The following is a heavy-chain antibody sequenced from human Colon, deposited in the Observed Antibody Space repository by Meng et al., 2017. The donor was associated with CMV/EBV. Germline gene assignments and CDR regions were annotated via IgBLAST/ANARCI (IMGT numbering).Heavy chain of an antibody. J-gene: IGHJ4*02. CDR2: IHGDENT. Sequence: GGSLRLSCTGSGFTVSRKYMGWVRQAPGKGLEWVSVIHGDENTYYADSVKGRLTISRDNSKNTLSLEVINLRVEDTAAYYCATDQYGRLSWGQGTPVTVSS. CDR3: ATDQYGRLS. D-gene: IGHD2/OR15-2a*01. CDR1: GFTVSRKY. V-gene: IGHV3-53*01.